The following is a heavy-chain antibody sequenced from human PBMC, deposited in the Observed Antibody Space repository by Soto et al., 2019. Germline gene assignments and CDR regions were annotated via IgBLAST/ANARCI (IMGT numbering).Heavy chain of an antibody. CDR2: MYYTGST. Sequence: SETLSLTCTVSGGSITSSNYYWGWIRQPPGKGLEWIGTMYYTGSTYYNPSLRSRVTISIDTSKNQFSLKLNSVTAADTAVYYCARASNYYDSSGFSRNLDYWGQGTQVTVSS. CDR1: GGSITSSNYY. J-gene: IGHJ4*02. D-gene: IGHD3-22*01. CDR3: ARASNYYDSSGFSRNLDY. V-gene: IGHV4-39*01.